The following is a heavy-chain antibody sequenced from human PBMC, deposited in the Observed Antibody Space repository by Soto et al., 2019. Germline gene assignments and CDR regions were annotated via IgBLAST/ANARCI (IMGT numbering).Heavy chain of an antibody. CDR1: GGSISSGSYY. J-gene: IGHJ5*02. D-gene: IGHD3-9*01. CDR2: IYYAGTT. V-gene: IGHV4-39*01. Sequence: KASETLSLTCTVSGGSISSGSYYGGWIRQPPGKGLERIGSIYYAGTTYYNPSLKSRVTISIDTSRDQFSLRLTSVTAADTAVYYCARHGLQYFAWLLSARNWFDPWGQGALVTVSS. CDR3: ARHGLQYFAWLLSARNWFDP.